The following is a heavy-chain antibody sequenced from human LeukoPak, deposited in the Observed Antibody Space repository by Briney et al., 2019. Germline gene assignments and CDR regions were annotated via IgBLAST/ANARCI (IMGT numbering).Heavy chain of an antibody. CDR3: ARIGDYYDSSGYYYIGGTFDY. J-gene: IGHJ4*02. D-gene: IGHD3-22*01. V-gene: IGHV4-59*01. CDR1: GDSISSYY. CDR2: IYYSGST. Sequence: SETLSLTCTVSGDSISSYYWSWIRQPPGKGLEWIGYIYYSGSTNYNPSLKSRVTISEDTSKNQFSLKLSSVTAADTAVYYCARIGDYYDSSGYYYIGGTFDYWGQGALVTVSS.